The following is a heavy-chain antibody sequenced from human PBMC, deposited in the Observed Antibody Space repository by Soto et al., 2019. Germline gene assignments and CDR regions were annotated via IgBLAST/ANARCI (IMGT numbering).Heavy chain of an antibody. CDR3: ARGPSFGR. V-gene: IGHV4-30-2*01. CDR2: IHHSGST. J-gene: IGHJ4*02. D-gene: IGHD3-3*01. CDR1: GGSISGGGYS. Sequence: PSETLSLTFAVSGGSISGGGYSCSWIRQLPGKGLECMGYIHHSGSTYYIPSLESRVTISVDRYKNQFSLKLSSVTAADTAVYYCARGPSFGRWGQGTLVTVSS.